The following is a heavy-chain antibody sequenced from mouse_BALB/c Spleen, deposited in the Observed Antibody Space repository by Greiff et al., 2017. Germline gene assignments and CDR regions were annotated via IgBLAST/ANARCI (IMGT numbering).Heavy chain of an antibody. D-gene: IGHD3-3*01. J-gene: IGHJ2*01. CDR1: GYTFTSYW. Sequence: VQLHQPGAELVKPGASVKLSCKASGYTFTSYWMHWVKQRPGQGLEWIGEINPSNGRTNYNEKFKSKATLTVDKSSSTAYMQLSSLTSEDSAVYYCARAGPFDYWGQGTTLTVSS. V-gene: IGHV1S81*02. CDR2: INPSNGRT. CDR3: ARAGPFDY.